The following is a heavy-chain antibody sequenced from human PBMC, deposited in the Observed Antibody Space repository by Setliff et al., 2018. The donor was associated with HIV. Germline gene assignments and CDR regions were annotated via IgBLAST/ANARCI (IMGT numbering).Heavy chain of an antibody. CDR3: ARVFGSGWYQRNNYYFDY. Sequence: PSETLSLTCTVSDSGTYYWSWIRQPAGKGLEWIGRVSSRGDTNYNPSLKSRVTISLDTSKNQFSLKLSSVTAADTAVYYCARVFGSGWYQRNNYYFDYWGQGTLVTVSS. D-gene: IGHD6-19*01. CDR2: VSSRGDT. V-gene: IGHV4-4*07. CDR1: DSGTYY. J-gene: IGHJ4*02.